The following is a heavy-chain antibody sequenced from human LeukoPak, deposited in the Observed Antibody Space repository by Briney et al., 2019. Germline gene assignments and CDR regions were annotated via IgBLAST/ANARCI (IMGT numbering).Heavy chain of an antibody. CDR2: INHSGST. Sequence: PSETLSLTCAVYGGSFSGYYWSWIRQPPGKGLEWIGEINHSGSTNYNPSLKSRVTISVDTSKNQFSLKLSSVTAADTAVYYCARGTDKFLNYFDYWGQGTLVTVSS. D-gene: IGHD3-3*01. CDR1: GGSFSGYY. CDR3: ARGTDKFLNYFDY. V-gene: IGHV4-34*01. J-gene: IGHJ4*02.